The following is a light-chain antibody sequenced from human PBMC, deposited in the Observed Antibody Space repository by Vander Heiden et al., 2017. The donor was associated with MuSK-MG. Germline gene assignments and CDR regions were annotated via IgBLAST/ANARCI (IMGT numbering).Light chain of an antibody. V-gene: IGLV3-1*01. J-gene: IGLJ2*01. CDR3: QAGDSSKGVV. CDR2: QDS. Sequence: SYELPQPPSVSVSPGQTASITCSGDNLGDKYACWYQQKPGPSPVLVIYQDSKRPSGITERFSGSNSGNTATLTISGTQAMDEADYYCQAGDSSKGVVFGGGTKLTVL. CDR1: NLGDKY.